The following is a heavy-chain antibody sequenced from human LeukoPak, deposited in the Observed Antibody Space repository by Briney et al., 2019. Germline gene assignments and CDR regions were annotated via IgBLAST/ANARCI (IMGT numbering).Heavy chain of an antibody. CDR1: GFTFSSYW. CDR3: ALGNYYDSSVPH. CDR2: INSDGSST. Sequence: PGGSLRLSCAASGFTFSSYWMHWVRQAPGKGLVWVSRINSDGSSTSYADSVKGRFTISRDNAKNTLYLQMNSLRAEDTAVYYCALGNYYDSSVPHWGQGTLVTVSS. J-gene: IGHJ1*01. D-gene: IGHD3-22*01. V-gene: IGHV3-74*01.